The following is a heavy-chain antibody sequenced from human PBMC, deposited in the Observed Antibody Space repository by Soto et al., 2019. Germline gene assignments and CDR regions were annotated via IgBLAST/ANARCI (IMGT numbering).Heavy chain of an antibody. J-gene: IGHJ6*02. CDR3: ARTGVVVAATYFYYGMDV. D-gene: IGHD2-15*01. Sequence: SVKVSCKASGGTFSSYAISWVRQAPGQGLEWMGGIIPIFGTANYAQKFQGRVTITADESTSTAYMELSSLRSEDTAVYYCARTGVVVAATYFYYGMDVWGQGTTVTVSS. CDR1: GGTFSSYA. V-gene: IGHV1-69*13. CDR2: IIPIFGTA.